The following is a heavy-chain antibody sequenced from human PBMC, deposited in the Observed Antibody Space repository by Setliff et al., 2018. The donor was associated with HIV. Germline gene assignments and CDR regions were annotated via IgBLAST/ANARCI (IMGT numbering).Heavy chain of an antibody. Sequence: GGSLRLSCAVSGFMFSNYAMNWVRQAPGKGLEWVSSIAASWPNRYYADSVKGRFTISKDFSMNTVFLQMNSLRAEDTAVYFCATILEAGFFRAFDYWGPGTLVTVSS. V-gene: IGHV3-23*01. D-gene: IGHD3-3*01. CDR1: GFMFSNYA. CDR2: IAASWPNR. CDR3: ATILEAGFFRAFDY. J-gene: IGHJ4*02.